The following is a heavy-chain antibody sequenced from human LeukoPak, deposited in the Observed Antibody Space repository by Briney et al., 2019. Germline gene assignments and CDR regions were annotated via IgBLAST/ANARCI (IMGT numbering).Heavy chain of an antibody. CDR1: GFTFNNYV. CDR2: VSNGGANT. D-gene: IGHD1-14*01. V-gene: IGHV3-23*01. J-gene: IGHJ4*02. CDR3: AKDYTLRPQPAFFNY. Sequence: GGSLRLSCTASGFTFNNYVMTWVRQAPGKGLEWVSSVSNGGANTYYADSVKGRFTISRDDSKNTVYLQMNSLRVEDTAIYFCAKDYTLRPQPAFFNYWGQGTLVTASS.